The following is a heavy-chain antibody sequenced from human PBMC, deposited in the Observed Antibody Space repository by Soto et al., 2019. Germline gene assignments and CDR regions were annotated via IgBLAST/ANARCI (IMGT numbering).Heavy chain of an antibody. CDR1: GGSLSSYE. D-gene: IGHD6-19*01. CDR3: ARDRRHGAVAGNNWFDP. CDR2: IYTSGRT. Sequence: SETLSLTCTVPGGSLSSYEWSWIRQPAGKGLEWSRRIYTSGRTNYNPSLKSRVTMSVDTSNNQFSLKLSSVTAADTAVYYCARDRRHGAVAGNNWFDPWGQATLLTVS. V-gene: IGHV4-4*07. J-gene: IGHJ5*02.